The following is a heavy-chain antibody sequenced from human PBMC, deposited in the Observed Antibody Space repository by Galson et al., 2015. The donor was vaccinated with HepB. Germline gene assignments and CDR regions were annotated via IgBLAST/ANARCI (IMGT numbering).Heavy chain of an antibody. CDR2: INAGNGNT. J-gene: IGHJ4*02. CDR3: ATDLLWFGEFQSEY. Sequence: SVKVSCKASGYTFTNYAMLWVRQAPGQRLEWMGWINAGNGNTKYSHKFQGRVTITRDTSASTAYMELSSLRYEDTAVYYCATDLLWFGEFQSEYWGQGTLVTVSS. CDR1: GYTFTNYA. V-gene: IGHV1-3*01. D-gene: IGHD3-10*01.